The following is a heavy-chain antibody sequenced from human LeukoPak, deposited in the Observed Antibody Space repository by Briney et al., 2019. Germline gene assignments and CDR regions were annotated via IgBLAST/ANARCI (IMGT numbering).Heavy chain of an antibody. CDR2: VDTDGSTV. V-gene: IGHV3-74*01. CDR1: GFTFSAYW. J-gene: IGHJ4*02. D-gene: IGHD1-14*01. CDR3: TTGAPGTSFDY. Sequence: GGSLRLSCAASGFTFSAYWMNWVRQGPGKGLVWVARVDTDGSTVNYADSVKGRFTISRDNSENTLYLQMNSLRAEDTAFYFCTTGAPGTSFDYWGQGTLVTVSS.